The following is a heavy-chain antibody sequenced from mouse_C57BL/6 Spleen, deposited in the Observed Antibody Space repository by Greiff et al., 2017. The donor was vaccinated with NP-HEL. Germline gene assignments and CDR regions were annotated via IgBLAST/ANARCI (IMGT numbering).Heavy chain of an antibody. CDR1: GYTFTDYY. D-gene: IGHD1-1*01. V-gene: IGHV1-19*01. CDR2: INPYNGGT. Sequence: EVQLQQSGPVLVKPGASVKMSCKASGYTFTDYYMNWVKQSHGKSLEWIGVINPYNGGTSYNQKFKGKATLTVDKSSSTAYMELNSLTSEDSAVYYCASYYYVSSYVARAYWGQGTLVTVSA. CDR3: ASYYYVSSYVARAY. J-gene: IGHJ3*01.